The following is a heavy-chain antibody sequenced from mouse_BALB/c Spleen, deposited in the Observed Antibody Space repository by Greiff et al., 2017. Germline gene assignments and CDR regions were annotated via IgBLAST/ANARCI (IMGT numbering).Heavy chain of an antibody. CDR3: TRDGNYWYFDV. CDR1: GYTFTDYE. J-gene: IGHJ1*01. V-gene: IGHV1-15*01. D-gene: IGHD2-1*01. CDR2: IDPETGGT. Sequence: QVHVKQSGAELVRPGASVTLSCKASGYTFTDYEMHWVKQTPVHGLEWIGAIDPETGGTAYNQKFKGKATLTADKSSSTAYMELRSLTSEDSAVYYCTRDGNYWYFDVWGAGTTVTVSS.